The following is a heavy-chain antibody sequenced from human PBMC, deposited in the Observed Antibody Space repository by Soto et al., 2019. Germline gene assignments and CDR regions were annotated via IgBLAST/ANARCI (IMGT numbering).Heavy chain of an antibody. D-gene: IGHD3-3*01. CDR3: ARDGWGMRYYDFWSGYYKYGMDV. V-gene: IGHV4-31*03. Sequence: SETLSLTCTVSGGSISSGGYYWSWIRQHPGKGLEWIGYIYYSGSTYYNPSLKSRVTISVDTSKNQFSLKLSSVTAADTAVYYCARDGWGMRYYDFWSGYYKYGMDVWGQGTTVTVSS. CDR2: IYYSGST. J-gene: IGHJ6*02. CDR1: GGSISSGGYY.